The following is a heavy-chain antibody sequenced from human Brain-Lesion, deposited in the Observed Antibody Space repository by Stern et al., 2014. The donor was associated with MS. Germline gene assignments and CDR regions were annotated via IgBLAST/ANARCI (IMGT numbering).Heavy chain of an antibody. CDR2: IFNSGST. J-gene: IGHJ6*02. D-gene: IGHD2-2*01. CDR1: GGSISSGGYY. V-gene: IGHV4-61*02. CDR3: ARGRVVPGFQYYATDV. Sequence: QLQLQESGPGLVKPSQTLSLSCTVSGGSISSGGYYWSWIRQPAGKGLEWIGRIFNSGSTRYNPSLKSRVTISIDTSKNQFSLRLTPMTAADTAVYYCARGRVVPGFQYYATDVWGQGTTVIVSS.